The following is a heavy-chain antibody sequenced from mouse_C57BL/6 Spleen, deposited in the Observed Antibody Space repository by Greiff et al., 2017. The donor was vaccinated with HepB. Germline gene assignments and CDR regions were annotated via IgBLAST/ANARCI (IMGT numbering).Heavy chain of an antibody. Sequence: VQLQESGAELVKPGASVKISCKASGYAFSSYWMNWVKQRPGKGLEWIGQIYPGDGDTNYNGKFKGKATLTADKSSSTAYMQLSSLTSEDSAVYFCARRGNYPYYYAMDYGGQGTSVTVSS. CDR3: ARRGNYPYYYAMDY. CDR1: GYAFSSYW. J-gene: IGHJ4*01. D-gene: IGHD2-1*01. CDR2: IYPGDGDT. V-gene: IGHV1-80*01.